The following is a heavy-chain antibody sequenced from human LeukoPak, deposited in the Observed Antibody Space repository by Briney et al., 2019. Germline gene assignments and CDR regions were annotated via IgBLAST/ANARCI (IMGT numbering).Heavy chain of an antibody. V-gene: IGHV3-30*02. CDR2: IRYDGSNK. D-gene: IGHD4-17*01. CDR3: AKDLITTVTTWGFDY. Sequence: GGSLRLSCAASGFTSSSYGMHWVRRAPGKGLEWVAFIRYDGSNKYYADSVKGRFTISRDNSKNTLYLQMNSLRAEDTAVYYCAKDLITTVTTWGFDYWGQGTLVTVSS. J-gene: IGHJ4*02. CDR1: GFTSSSYG.